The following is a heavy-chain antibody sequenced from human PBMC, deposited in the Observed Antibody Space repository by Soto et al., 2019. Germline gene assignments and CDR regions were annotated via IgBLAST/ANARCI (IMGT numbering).Heavy chain of an antibody. D-gene: IGHD6-19*01. CDR3: ARGLGSGGWYSPGDAFDI. Sequence: EVQLVESGGGLVQPGGSLRLSCAVSGFTFSDYWMSWVRQAPGKGLEWVANIKQDGNEKYYVDSVKGRFTISRDNAKNPLYLQMNGLRAQDTAVYYWARGLGSGGWYSPGDAFDIWGQGTMVTVSS. CDR1: GFTFSDYW. V-gene: IGHV3-7*01. CDR2: IKQDGNEK. J-gene: IGHJ3*02.